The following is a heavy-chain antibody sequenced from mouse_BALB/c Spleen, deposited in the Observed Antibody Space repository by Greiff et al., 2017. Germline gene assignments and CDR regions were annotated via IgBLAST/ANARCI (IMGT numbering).Heavy chain of an antibody. CDR2: INPSNGGT. CDR1: GYTFTSYY. CDR3: TILLRLRGFAY. V-gene: IGHV1S16*01. J-gene: IGHJ3*01. D-gene: IGHD1-2*01. Sequence: QVHVKQSGAELVKPGASVKLSCKASGYTFTSYYMYWVKQRPGQGLEWIGEINPSNGGTNFNEKFKSKATLTVDKSSSTAYMQLSSLTSEDSAVYYCTILLRLRGFAYWGQGTLVTVSA.